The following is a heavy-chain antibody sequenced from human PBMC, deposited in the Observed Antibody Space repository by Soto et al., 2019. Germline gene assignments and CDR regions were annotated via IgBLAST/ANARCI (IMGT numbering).Heavy chain of an antibody. Sequence: SETLSLTCTVSGGSISSGGYYWSWIRQHPGKGLEWIGYIYYSGTTYYNPSLKSRVTISVDTSKNQFSLKLSSVTAADTAVYYCARRYGGNLDYWGQGTLVTVSS. V-gene: IGHV4-31*03. CDR2: IYYSGTT. CDR1: GGSISSGGYY. CDR3: ARRYGGNLDY. D-gene: IGHD1-26*01. J-gene: IGHJ4*02.